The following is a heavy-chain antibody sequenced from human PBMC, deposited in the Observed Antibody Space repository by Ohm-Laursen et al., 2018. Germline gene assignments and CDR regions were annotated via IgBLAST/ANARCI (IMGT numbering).Heavy chain of an antibody. Sequence: SLRLSCTAFGFTFSSYWMSWVRQAPGKGLEWVANIKQDGSEKYYVDSVKGRFTISRDNAKNSLYLQMNSLRAEDTAVYYCATGRGNGMIIAVWGQGTLVTVSS. V-gene: IGHV3-7*01. CDR1: GFTFSSYW. J-gene: IGHJ4*02. D-gene: IGHD3-22*01. CDR3: ATGRGNGMIIAV. CDR2: IKQDGSEK.